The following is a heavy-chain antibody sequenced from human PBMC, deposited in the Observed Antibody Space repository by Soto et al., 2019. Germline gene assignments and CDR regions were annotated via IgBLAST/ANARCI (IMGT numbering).Heavy chain of an antibody. V-gene: IGHV3-23*01. CDR1: AFRFSSYS. Sequence: GGSLRLSXAATSAFRFSSYSMRWVRQTPGKGLEWVSAITGSGDKTYYADSVEGRFTISRDNSKDTHYLQMSSLRAEDTAIYYCATMRGFFEFWGQGTLVTVSS. CDR2: ITGSGDKT. J-gene: IGHJ4*02. CDR3: ATMRGFFEF. D-gene: IGHD3-22*01.